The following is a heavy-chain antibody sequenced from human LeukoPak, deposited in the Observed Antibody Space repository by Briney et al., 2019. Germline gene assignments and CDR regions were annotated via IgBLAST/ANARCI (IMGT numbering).Heavy chain of an antibody. J-gene: IGHJ5*02. CDR1: GGTFSSYA. D-gene: IGHD6-13*01. CDR3: ARGPSKRAAAPNWFDP. Sequence: ASVKVSCKASGGTFSSYAISWVRQAPGQGLEWMGRIIPILGIANYAQKFQGRVTITADKSTSTAYMELSSLRSEDTAVYYCARGPSKRAAAPNWFDPCGQGTLVTVSS. CDR2: IIPILGIA. V-gene: IGHV1-69*04.